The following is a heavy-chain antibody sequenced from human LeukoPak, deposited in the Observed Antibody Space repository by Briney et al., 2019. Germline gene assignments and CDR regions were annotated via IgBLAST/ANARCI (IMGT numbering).Heavy chain of an antibody. D-gene: IGHD6-19*01. Sequence: AGGSLRLSCAASGFTFTDYDMIWVRQTPGKGLEWVSGITGSGHTTFYADSVKGRFAISRDNSKNTLYLQMNSLRAEDTAVYYCARDTVAVAGTYFDYWGQGTLVTVSS. CDR3: ARDTVAVAGTYFDY. J-gene: IGHJ4*02. V-gene: IGHV3-23*01. CDR2: ITGSGHTT. CDR1: GFTFTDYD.